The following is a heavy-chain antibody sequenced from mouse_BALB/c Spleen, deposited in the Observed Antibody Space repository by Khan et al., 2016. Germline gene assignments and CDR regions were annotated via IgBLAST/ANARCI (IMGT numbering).Heavy chain of an antibody. D-gene: IGHD1-1*01. J-gene: IGHJ4*01. Sequence: EVKLLESGGGLVQPGGSLKLSCAASGFDFSRYWMSWVRQAPGKGLEWIGEINPDSSTINYMPSLKDKFIISRDNAKTTLYLQMSKVRSEDTALYYCARRGYYFSMDYWGQGTSVTVSS. CDR2: INPDSSTI. CDR1: GFDFSRYW. V-gene: IGHV4-1*02. CDR3: ARRGYYFSMDY.